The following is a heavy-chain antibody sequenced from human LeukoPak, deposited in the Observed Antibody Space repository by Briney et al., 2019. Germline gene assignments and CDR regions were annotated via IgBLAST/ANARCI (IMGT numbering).Heavy chain of an antibody. D-gene: IGHD5-18*01. J-gene: IGHJ4*02. CDR2: ISSSSSYI. Sequence: GGSLRLSCAASGFTLSSYSMNWVRQAPGKGLEWVSSISSSSSYIYYADSVQGRFTISRDNAKNSLYLQMSSLRVEDTAVYYCARHSIQLWSMYYFDYWGQGTLVTVSS. V-gene: IGHV3-21*01. CDR3: ARHSIQLWSMYYFDY. CDR1: GFTLSSYS.